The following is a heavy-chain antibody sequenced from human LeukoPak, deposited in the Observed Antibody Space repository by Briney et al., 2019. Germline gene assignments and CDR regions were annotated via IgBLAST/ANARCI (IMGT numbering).Heavy chain of an antibody. Sequence: GASVKVSCKASGYTFTSYDINWVRQAPGQGLEWMGWINPNSGGTNYAQKFQGRVTMTRDTSISTAYMELSRLRSDDTAVYYCARIYSGWSPAVGYWGQGTLVTVSS. D-gene: IGHD6-19*01. CDR2: INPNSGGT. CDR1: GYTFTSYD. V-gene: IGHV1-2*02. J-gene: IGHJ4*02. CDR3: ARIYSGWSPAVGY.